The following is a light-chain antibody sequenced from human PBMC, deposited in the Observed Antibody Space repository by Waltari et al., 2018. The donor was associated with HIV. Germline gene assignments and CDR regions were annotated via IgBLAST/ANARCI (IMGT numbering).Light chain of an antibody. V-gene: IGLV3-10*01. Sequence: SYELTQPPSEAVSPGQTARITCTGDALPKKYASWYQQKSGQAPVLVIYEDSKRPSGFPERFSGSSSGTTATLTISGAQVEDEADYYCYSTDNSGHHRVFGTGTKLTVL. CDR2: EDS. CDR3: YSTDNSGHHRV. J-gene: IGLJ2*01. CDR1: ALPKKY.